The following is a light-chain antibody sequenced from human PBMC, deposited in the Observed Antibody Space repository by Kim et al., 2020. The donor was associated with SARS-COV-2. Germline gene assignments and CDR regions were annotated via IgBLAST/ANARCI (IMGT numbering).Light chain of an antibody. V-gene: IGLV2-14*03. J-gene: IGLJ1*01. CDR3: SSYVSKHYV. CDR1: SSDIGGVSS. CDR2: DVT. Sequence: QSALTQPASVSGSPGQSITVSCTGVSSDIGGVSSVSWYQQRPDKAPQLIIYDVTKRPSGVSSRFSASTSGSTASLTISGLQAEDEAAYYCSSYVSKHYVFGTGTKVTVL.